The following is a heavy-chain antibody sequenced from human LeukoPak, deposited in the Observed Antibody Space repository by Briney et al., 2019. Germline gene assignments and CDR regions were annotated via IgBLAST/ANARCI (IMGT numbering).Heavy chain of an antibody. CDR3: ARLGGYDSSGYYYGNFDY. CDR1: GYSFTSYW. J-gene: IGHJ4*02. V-gene: IGHV5-51*01. D-gene: IGHD3-22*01. CDR2: IYPGDSDT. Sequence: GESLKISCKGSGYSFTSYWIGWVRQIPGKGLEWMGIIYPGDSDTRYSPSFQGQVTISADKSISTAYLQWSSLKASDTAMYYCARLGGYDSSGYYYGNFDYWGQGTLVTVSS.